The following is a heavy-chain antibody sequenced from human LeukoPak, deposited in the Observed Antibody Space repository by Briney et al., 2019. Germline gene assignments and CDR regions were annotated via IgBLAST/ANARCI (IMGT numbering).Heavy chain of an antibody. D-gene: IGHD3-16*01. CDR1: GFTFNSYW. Sequence: PGGSLRLSCAVSGFTFNSYWMTWVRQAPGKGLEWVANIKQDGSEKYSVDSVKGRFTISRDNAKNSLYMQMNSLRAEDTAVYYCARVMSGSVWRSYGSYYYYYYMDIWGKGTTVTVSS. V-gene: IGHV3-7*01. CDR2: IKQDGSEK. J-gene: IGHJ6*03. CDR3: ARVMSGSVWRSYGSYYYYYYMDI.